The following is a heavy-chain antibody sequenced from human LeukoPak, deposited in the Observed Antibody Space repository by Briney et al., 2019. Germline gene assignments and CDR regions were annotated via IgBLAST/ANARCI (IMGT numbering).Heavy chain of an antibody. J-gene: IGHJ3*02. V-gene: IGHV4-59*01. CDR1: GGSISSYY. D-gene: IGHD6-13*01. CDR3: ARRRIAAAGSLAFDI. Sequence: SETLSLTCTVSGGSISSYYWSWIRQPPGKGLEWIGYIYYSGSTNYNPSLKSRVTISVDTSRNQFSLKLSSVTAADTAVYYCARRRIAAAGSLAFDIWGQGTMVTVSS. CDR2: IYYSGST.